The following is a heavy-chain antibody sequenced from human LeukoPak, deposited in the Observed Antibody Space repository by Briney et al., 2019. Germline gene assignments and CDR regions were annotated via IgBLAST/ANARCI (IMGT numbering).Heavy chain of an antibody. V-gene: IGHV1-46*01. CDR1: GYNFISYY. CDR3: AREDVVLVDAVRYQYYGMDV. Sequence: ASVKVSCKASGYNFISYYMHWVRQAPGQGLEWMGIINPSGGSTSYAQKFPDRVTMTRDTSTSTVYMELSSLKSEDTAVYYCAREDVVLVDAVRYQYYGMDVWGQGTTVTVSS. J-gene: IGHJ6*02. CDR2: INPSGGST. D-gene: IGHD2-8*01.